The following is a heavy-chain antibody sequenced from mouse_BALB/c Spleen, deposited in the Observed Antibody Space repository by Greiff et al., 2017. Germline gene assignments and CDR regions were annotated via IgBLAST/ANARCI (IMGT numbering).Heavy chain of an antibody. J-gene: IGHJ2*01. V-gene: IGHV7-3*02. CDR2: LRNKANGYTT. CDR3: ARDYYGSSYYFDY. CDR1: GFTFTDYY. Sequence: EVHLVESGGGLVQPGGSLRLSCATSGFTFTDYYMSWVRQPPGKALEWLGFLRNKANGYTTEYSASVKGRFTISRDNSQSILYLQMNTLRAEDSATYYCARDYYGSSYYFDYWGQGTTLTVSS. D-gene: IGHD1-1*01.